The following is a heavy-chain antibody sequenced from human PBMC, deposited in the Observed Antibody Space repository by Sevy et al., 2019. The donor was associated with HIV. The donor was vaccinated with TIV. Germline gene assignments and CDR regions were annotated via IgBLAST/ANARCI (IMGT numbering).Heavy chain of an antibody. V-gene: IGHV3-7*01. Sequence: GGSLRLSCVASGFTFSNSWMNWVRQAPGKGLEWVANINPGGTEEFYVDSVKGRFIISRDNAKNSLFLQMNSLRAEDTAVYYCTLASRRTDDDYWGQGTLVTVSS. CDR3: TLASRRTDDDY. CDR1: GFTFSNSW. J-gene: IGHJ4*02. D-gene: IGHD2-2*01. CDR2: INPGGTEE.